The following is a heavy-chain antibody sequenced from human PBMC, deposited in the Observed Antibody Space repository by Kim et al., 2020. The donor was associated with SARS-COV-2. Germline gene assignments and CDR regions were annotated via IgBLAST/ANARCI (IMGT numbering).Heavy chain of an antibody. CDR3: EGGGGGFDS. CDR1: GFTFSNYW. Sequence: GGSLRLSCAASGFTFSNYWMSWVRQAPGKGLEWVANIKPDGSEKYYVDSVKGRFTISRDNAKNSLYLQMNSLRAEDTAVYYCEGGGGGFDSWGQGTLVTVSS. CDR2: IKPDGSEK. D-gene: IGHD3-16*01. V-gene: IGHV3-7*01. J-gene: IGHJ4*02.